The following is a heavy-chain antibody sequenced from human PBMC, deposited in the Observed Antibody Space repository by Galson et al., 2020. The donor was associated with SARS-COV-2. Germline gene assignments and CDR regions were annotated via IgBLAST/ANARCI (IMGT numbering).Heavy chain of an antibody. V-gene: IGHV4-61*08. CDR3: ARYGGQYYGSGSYYNSATYHFDY. D-gene: IGHD3-10*01. J-gene: IGHJ4*02. CDR2: IYYSGST. Sequence: SETLSLTCTVSGGSISSGGYYWSWIRQHPGKGLEWIGYIYYSGSTNYNPSLKSRVTISVDTSKNQFSLKLSSVTAADTAVYYCARYGGQYYGSGSYYNSATYHFDYWGQGTLVTVSS. CDR1: GGSISSGGYY.